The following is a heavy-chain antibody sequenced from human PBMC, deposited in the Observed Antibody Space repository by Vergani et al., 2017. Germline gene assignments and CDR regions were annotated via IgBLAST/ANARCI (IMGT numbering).Heavy chain of an antibody. CDR1: GFTFSHYS. Sequence: VQMVESGGGLVKPGGSLRLSCVASGFTFSHYSMNWVRQAPGKGLEWVAFIRYDGSNKYYADSVKGRFTISRDNSKNTLYLQMNSLRAEDTAVYYCAKDVDTARYFDYWGQGTLVTVSS. CDR2: IRYDGSNK. CDR3: AKDVDTARYFDY. V-gene: IGHV3-30*02. J-gene: IGHJ4*02. D-gene: IGHD5-18*01.